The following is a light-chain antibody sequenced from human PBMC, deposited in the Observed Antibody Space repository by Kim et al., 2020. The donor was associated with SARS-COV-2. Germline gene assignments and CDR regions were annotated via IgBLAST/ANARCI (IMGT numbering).Light chain of an antibody. V-gene: IGLV1-51*01. CDR1: SSNIRNNY. Sequence: GQKVTISCSGSSSNIRNNYVSWYQQLPGTAPKLLIYDNNKRPSQIPDRFSGSRSGTSATLGITGLQTGDEADYYCGTWDSSLSSVVFGGGTQLTVL. CDR2: DNN. CDR3: GTWDSSLSSVV. J-gene: IGLJ2*01.